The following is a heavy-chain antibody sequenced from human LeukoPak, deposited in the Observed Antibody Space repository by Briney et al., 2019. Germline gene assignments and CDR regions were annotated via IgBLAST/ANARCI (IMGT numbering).Heavy chain of an antibody. J-gene: IGHJ3*02. D-gene: IGHD3-22*01. CDR1: GFTFSSYG. Sequence: GRSLRLSCAASGFTFSSYGMHWVRQAPGKGLEWVAVIWYDGSNKYYADSVKGRFTISRDNSKNTLYLQMNSLRAEDTAVYYCAGEHTYYYDSSGYPYAFDIWGQGTMVTVSS. CDR2: IWYDGSNK. V-gene: IGHV3-33*01. CDR3: AGEHTYYYDSSGYPYAFDI.